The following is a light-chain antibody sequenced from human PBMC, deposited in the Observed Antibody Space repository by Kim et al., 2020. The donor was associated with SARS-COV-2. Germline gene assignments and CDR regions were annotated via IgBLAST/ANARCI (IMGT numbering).Light chain of an antibody. CDR2: LAS. V-gene: IGKV1-5*03. Sequence: DIQMTQSPSTLSASVGDRVTITCRASENIGTWLAWYQQKPGRAPSLLIYLASTLESGVPSRFSGTGSGTEFSLSITSLQPDDFATYYCQHYSRFPYTFGQGTKVDIK. CDR3: QHYSRFPYT. CDR1: ENIGTW. J-gene: IGKJ2*01.